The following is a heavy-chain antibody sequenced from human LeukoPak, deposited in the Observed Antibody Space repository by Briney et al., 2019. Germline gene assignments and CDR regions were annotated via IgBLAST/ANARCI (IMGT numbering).Heavy chain of an antibody. J-gene: IGHJ6*02. CDR1: GSMAVSKY. CDR2: IYSNGNT. Sequence: GGPLNLSGEPSGSMAVSKYMSWVRKAPGKGREWASGIYSNGNTYYADPVKGRFTISRDNSKSTLYLQMNSLRVEDTAVYYCGSSTFHYYYHGMDVWGQGATVTVSS. V-gene: IGHV3-53*01. CDR3: GSSTFHYYYHGMDV.